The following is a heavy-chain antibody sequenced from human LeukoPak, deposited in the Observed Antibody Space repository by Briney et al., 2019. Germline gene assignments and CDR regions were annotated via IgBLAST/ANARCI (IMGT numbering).Heavy chain of an antibody. D-gene: IGHD4-17*01. CDR1: GFTFDDYA. CDR3: AKGIDYGDRDYYYYYGMDV. V-gene: IGHV3-9*01. Sequence: GRSLRLSCAASGFTFDDYAMHWVRQAPGKGLEWVSGISWNSGSIGYADSVKGRFTISRDNAKNSLYLQMNSLRAEDTALYYCAKGIDYGDRDYYYYYGMDVWGQGTTVTVSS. CDR2: ISWNSGSI. J-gene: IGHJ6*02.